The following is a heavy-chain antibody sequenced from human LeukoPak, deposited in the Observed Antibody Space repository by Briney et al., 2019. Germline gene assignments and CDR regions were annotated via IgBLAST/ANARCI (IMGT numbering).Heavy chain of an antibody. CDR1: GFTFSNTW. V-gene: IGHV3-74*01. J-gene: IGHJ4*02. CDR3: ARALWAYKFDY. D-gene: IGHD1-1*01. CDR2: ISPDGTRT. Sequence: GGSLRLSCAASGFTFSNTWMHWVRLVPGRGVVWVSRISPDGTRTGYADPVTGGFTVSRDNARNTLYLQLNTLRAEAAAVYHCARALWAYKFDYWGQGDLVTVSS.